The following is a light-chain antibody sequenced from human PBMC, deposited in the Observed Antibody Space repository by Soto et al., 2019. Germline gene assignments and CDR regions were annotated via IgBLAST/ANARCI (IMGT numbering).Light chain of an antibody. CDR1: SSNIGSNY. CDR2: SNN. J-gene: IGLJ2*01. CDR3: AAWDDSLSGHVV. V-gene: IGLV1-47*02. Sequence: QSVLTQPPSASGTPGQRVTISCSGSSSNIGSNYVYWYQQLPGTAPKLLIYSNNQRPSGVPDRFSGSKSGTSASLVISGLRSEDEADYYCAAWDDSLSGHVVFGGGTQLTVL.